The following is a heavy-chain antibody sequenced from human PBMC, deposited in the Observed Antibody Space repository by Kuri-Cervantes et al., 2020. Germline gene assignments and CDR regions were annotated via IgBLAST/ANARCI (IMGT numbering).Heavy chain of an antibody. D-gene: IGHD6-19*01. V-gene: IGHV3-53*01. CDR1: GFTVSSNY. CDR3: ARDLRYSSGYYGWSFDI. J-gene: IGHJ3*02. CDR2: IYSGGST. Sequence: GESLKISCAASGFTVSSNYMSWVRQAPGKGLEWVSVIYSGGSTYYADSVKGRFTISRDNAKNSLYLQMNSLRAEDTAVYYCARDLRYSSGYYGWSFDIWGQGTMVTVSS.